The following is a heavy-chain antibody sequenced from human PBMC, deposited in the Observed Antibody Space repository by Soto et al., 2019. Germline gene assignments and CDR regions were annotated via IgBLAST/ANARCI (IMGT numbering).Heavy chain of an antibody. J-gene: IGHJ5*01. Sequence: GGSLRLSCATSGFMFGSYTMNWVRQAPGKGLEWVSVISGGGSTTNYADSVRGRFTTSRDSSTDTVYLQMYSLRVEDTAVYYCAKARKYSSPYDSWGQGTLVTVSS. D-gene: IGHD6-19*01. V-gene: IGHV3-23*01. CDR2: ISGGGSTT. CDR1: GFMFGSYT. CDR3: AKARKYSSPYDS.